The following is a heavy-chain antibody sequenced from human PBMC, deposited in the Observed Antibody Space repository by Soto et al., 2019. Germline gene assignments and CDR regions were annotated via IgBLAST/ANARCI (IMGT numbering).Heavy chain of an antibody. Sequence: SETLSLTCAVYGGSFSGYYWSWIRQPPGKGLEWIGEINHSGSTNYNPSLKSRVTISVDTSKNQFSLKLSSVTAADTAVYYCARGRRNPKSSIAARPAKYNWFDPWGQGTLVTVS. CDR1: GGSFSGYY. CDR2: INHSGST. CDR3: ARGRRNPKSSIAARPAKYNWFDP. D-gene: IGHD6-6*01. V-gene: IGHV4-34*01. J-gene: IGHJ5*02.